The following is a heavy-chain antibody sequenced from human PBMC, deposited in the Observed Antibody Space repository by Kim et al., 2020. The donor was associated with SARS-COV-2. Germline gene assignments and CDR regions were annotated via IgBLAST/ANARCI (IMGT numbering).Heavy chain of an antibody. CDR2: IYYSGST. CDR3: ARHFDYGENYYYGMDV. Sequence: SETLSLTCTVSGGSISSSSYYWGWIRQPPGKGLEWIGSIYYSGSTYYNPSLKSRVTISVDTSKNQFSLKLSSVTAADTAVYYCARHFDYGENYYYGMDV. D-gene: IGHD4-17*01. V-gene: IGHV4-39*01. J-gene: IGHJ6*01. CDR1: GGSISSSSYY.